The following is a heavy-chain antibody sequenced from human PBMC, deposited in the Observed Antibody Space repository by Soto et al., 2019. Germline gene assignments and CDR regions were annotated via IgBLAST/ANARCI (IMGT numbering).Heavy chain of an antibody. V-gene: IGHV3-7*03. Sequence: TGGSLRLSCTASGFTFTTYWMGWVRRAPGKGLEFVANINQDGSEKHYVDSVKGRFTISRDNAKNTLYLQMNSLRAEDTAVYYCATSSDWYNWFDPWGQGTLVTVSS. J-gene: IGHJ5*02. CDR1: GFTFTTYW. CDR2: INQDGSEK. D-gene: IGHD6-19*01. CDR3: ATSSDWYNWFDP.